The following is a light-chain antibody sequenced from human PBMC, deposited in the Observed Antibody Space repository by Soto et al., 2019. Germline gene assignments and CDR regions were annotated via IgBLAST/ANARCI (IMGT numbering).Light chain of an antibody. V-gene: IGLV1-47*02. Sequence: QSVLTQPPSASGTPGQRVTISCSGTRSNIGSNYVYWYQQLPGTAPKLLIYSNNQRPSGVPDRFSGSKSGTSASLAISGLQAEDEADYYCSSYAGSNNFVFGGGTQLTVL. J-gene: IGLJ7*01. CDR2: SNN. CDR1: RSNIGSNY. CDR3: SSYAGSNNFV.